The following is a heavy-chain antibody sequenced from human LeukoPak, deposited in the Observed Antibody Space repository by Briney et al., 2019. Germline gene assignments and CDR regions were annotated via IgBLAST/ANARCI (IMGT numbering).Heavy chain of an antibody. CDR1: GFTFSSYE. J-gene: IGHJ4*02. V-gene: IGHV3-48*03. D-gene: IGHD6-19*01. CDR2: ISSSGSTI. Sequence: GGSLRLSCAASGFTFSSYEMNWVRQAPGKGLEWVSYISSSGSTIYYADSVKGRFTISRDNAKNSLYLQMNSLRAEDTAVYYCARDGSRGPSVYWGQGTLVTVSS. CDR3: ARDGSRGPSVY.